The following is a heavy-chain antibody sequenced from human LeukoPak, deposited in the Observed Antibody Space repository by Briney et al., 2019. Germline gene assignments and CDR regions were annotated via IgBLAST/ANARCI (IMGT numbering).Heavy chain of an antibody. V-gene: IGHV3-15*01. CDR2: IKKKKDGGTT. CDR3: ATGVGTIDF. Sequence: GGSLRLSCAASGFTFSEAWMSWVRQAPGKGLEWVGRIKKKKDGGTTDYAAPVKHRFTISRDDSEDTLYLRMNSLKIEDTAIYCCATGVGTIDFWGQGTLLTVSS. J-gene: IGHJ4*02. CDR1: GFTFSEAW. D-gene: IGHD5-12*01.